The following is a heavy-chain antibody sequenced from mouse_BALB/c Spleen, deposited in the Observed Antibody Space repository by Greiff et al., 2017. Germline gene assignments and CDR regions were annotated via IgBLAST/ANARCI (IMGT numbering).Heavy chain of an antibody. CDR2: IYPSDSYT. V-gene: IGHV1-69*02. J-gene: IGHJ2*01. D-gene: IGHD2-1*01. CDR3: TTNGNYFYFDY. CDR1: GYTFTSYW. Sequence: QVQLQQPGAELVRPGASVKLSCKASGYTFTSYWINWVKQRPGQGLEWIGNIYPSDSYTNYNQKFKDKATLTVDKSSSTAYMQLSSPTSEDSAVYYGTTNGNYFYFDYWGQGTTLTVSS.